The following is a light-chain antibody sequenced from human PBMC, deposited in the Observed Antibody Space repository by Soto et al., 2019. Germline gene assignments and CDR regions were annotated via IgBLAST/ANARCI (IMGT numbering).Light chain of an antibody. CDR2: ATS. V-gene: IGKV1-39*01. J-gene: IGKJ1*01. CDR3: QQSDSTPPWT. CDR1: QSISKY. Sequence: DIQMTQSPSSLSASVGDRITITCRASQSISKYLSWFQQKPGKAPKLLIYATSSLQSGVPSRFSGSGSGTDFTLTISSLQPEDFATYYCQQSDSTPPWTFGQGTKVEIK.